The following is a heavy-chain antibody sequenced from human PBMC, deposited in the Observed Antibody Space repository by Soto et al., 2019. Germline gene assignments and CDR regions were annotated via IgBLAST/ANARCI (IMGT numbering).Heavy chain of an antibody. CDR1: GGTFSSYA. J-gene: IGHJ6*02. V-gene: IGHV1-69*01. CDR2: IIPISGTA. CDR3: ARSQVSSTILETYYYHYYGMDV. D-gene: IGHD2-2*01. Sequence: QVQLVQSGAEVKKPGSSVKVSCKASGGTFSSYAISWVRQAPGQGLEWMGGIIPISGTANYAQKFQGRVTITADESTSTAYMELSSLRSEATAVYYCARSQVSSTILETYYYHYYGMDVWGQGTTVTVSS.